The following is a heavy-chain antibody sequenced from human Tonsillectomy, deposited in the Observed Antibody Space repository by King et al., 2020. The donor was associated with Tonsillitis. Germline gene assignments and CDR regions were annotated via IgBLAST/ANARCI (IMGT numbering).Heavy chain of an antibody. CDR1: GFTFSSYE. CDR3: ARDGKLHTVWGVTTPNDAFDI. D-gene: IGHD3-16*01. Sequence: DVQLVESGGALVQPGGSLRLSCAASGFTFSSYEMNWVRQAPGKGLEWVSYISSSGITVYYADSVKGRFTISRDNAKNSLYLQMDSLRAEDSALYYCARDGKLHTVWGVTTPNDAFDIWGQGTMVTVSS. J-gene: IGHJ3*02. CDR2: ISSSGITV. V-gene: IGHV3-48*03.